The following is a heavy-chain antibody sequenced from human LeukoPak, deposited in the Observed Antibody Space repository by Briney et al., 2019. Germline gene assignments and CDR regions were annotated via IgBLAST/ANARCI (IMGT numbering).Heavy chain of an antibody. J-gene: IGHJ4*02. V-gene: IGHV4-38-2*01. CDR1: GYSISSGYY. Sequence: SETLSLTCAVSGYSISSGYYWGWIRRPPGKGLEWIGSIYHSGSTYYNLSLKSRVTISVDTSKNQFSLKLSSVTAADTAVYYCARQASGGSCYLDYWGQGTLVTVSS. CDR3: ARQASGGSCYLDY. D-gene: IGHD2-15*01. CDR2: IYHSGST.